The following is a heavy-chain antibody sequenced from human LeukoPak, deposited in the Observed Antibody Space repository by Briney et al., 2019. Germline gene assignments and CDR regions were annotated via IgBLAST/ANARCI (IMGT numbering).Heavy chain of an antibody. V-gene: IGHV1-2*02. D-gene: IGHD3-9*01. J-gene: IGHJ4*02. CDR2: INPNTGGT. CDR3: ARVHATGYFSLDLGY. Sequence: ASVKVSCKASGYTFTGYFMHWVRQAPGQGLDWMGWINPNTGGTKYAQKFQGRVAMTRDTSIGTAYMELSTVTSDDTAVYFCARVHATGYFSLDLGYWGQGTLVTVSS. CDR1: GYTFTGYF.